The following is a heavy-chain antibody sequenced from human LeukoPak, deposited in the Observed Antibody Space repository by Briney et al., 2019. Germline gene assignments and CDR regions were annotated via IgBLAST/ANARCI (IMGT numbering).Heavy chain of an antibody. D-gene: IGHD3-10*01. V-gene: IGHV3-30*04. J-gene: IGHJ4*02. CDR2: ISYDGSNR. CDR1: GFTFSSHD. Sequence: PGGSLRLSCAASGFTFSSHDMHWVRQAPGKGLEWVSFISYDGSNRYYADSVTGRFTISRDNSKNTLYLQMNSLRAEDTAVYYCAKGLLLWFGELLRVQFDYWGQGTLVTVSS. CDR3: AKGLLLWFGELLRVQFDY.